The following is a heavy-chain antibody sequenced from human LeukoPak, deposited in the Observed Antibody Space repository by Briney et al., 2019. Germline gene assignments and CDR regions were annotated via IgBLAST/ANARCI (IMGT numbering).Heavy chain of an antibody. CDR1: GFTFSSYG. V-gene: IGHV3-30*03. D-gene: IGHD3-22*01. J-gene: IGHJ3*02. CDR2: ISYDGINE. Sequence: PGGSLRLSCAASGFTFSSYGMHWVRQAPGKGLEWVAVISYDGINEYYADSAKGRFTISRDNSKNTLYLQMNSLRAEDTAAYYCARDLTYYFDSSDYGGAFDIWGQGTMVTVSS. CDR3: ARDLTYYFDSSDYGGAFDI.